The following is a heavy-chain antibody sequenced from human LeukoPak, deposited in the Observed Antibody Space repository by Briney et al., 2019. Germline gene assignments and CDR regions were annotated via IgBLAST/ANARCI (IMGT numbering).Heavy chain of an antibody. D-gene: IGHD2-2*01. CDR2: IYPGDSDT. J-gene: IGHJ3*02. Sequence: GASLQISCKGSGYSFTSYWIGWVRQMPGKGLEWMGIIYPGDSDTRYSPSFQGQVTISADKSISTAYLQWSSLKASDTAMYYCARHPIVVVPAAPGNAFDIWGQGTMVTVSS. CDR1: GYSFTSYW. CDR3: ARHPIVVVPAAPGNAFDI. V-gene: IGHV5-51*01.